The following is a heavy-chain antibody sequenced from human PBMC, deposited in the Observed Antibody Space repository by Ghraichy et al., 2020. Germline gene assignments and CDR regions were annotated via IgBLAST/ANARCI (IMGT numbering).Heavy chain of an antibody. D-gene: IGHD2-15*01. CDR2: IYFSGST. J-gene: IGHJ4*02. CDR3: ARKDRRQCLDF. Sequence: SETLSLTCTVSGGSISSGAYYWSWIRQHPGKGLEWIGYIYFSGSTYYNPSLKSRVTISVDTSKNQFSLKLSPVTAADTAVYYCARKDRRQCLDFWGQGTLVTVSS. CDR1: GGSISSGAYY. V-gene: IGHV4-31*03.